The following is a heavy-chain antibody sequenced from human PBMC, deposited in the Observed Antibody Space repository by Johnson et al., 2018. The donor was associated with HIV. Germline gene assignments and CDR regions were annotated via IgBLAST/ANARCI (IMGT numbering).Heavy chain of an antibody. CDR2: ISYDGSNK. D-gene: IGHD3-10*01. Sequence: VQLVESGGGVVQPGRSLRLSCAASGFTFSSYAMHWVRQAPGKGLEWVAVISYDGSNKYYADSVKGRFTISRDNAKNSLYLQMNSLRAEDTALHYCARDLAPGGSGSYAFDIWGQGTMVTVSS. V-gene: IGHV3-30*04. CDR3: ARDLAPGGSGSYAFDI. CDR1: GFTFSSYA. J-gene: IGHJ3*02.